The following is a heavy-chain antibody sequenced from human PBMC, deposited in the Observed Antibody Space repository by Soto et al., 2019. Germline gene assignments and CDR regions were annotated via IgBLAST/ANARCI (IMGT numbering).Heavy chain of an antibody. V-gene: IGHV3-66*01. Sequence: PGGSLRLSCAASRLAVRSSYMSWVPQAPGKGLEWVSAIYSGGSTYYADSVKGRFTISRDSSKNTLYLEMNSLRAEDTAVYYCASNLDTVRGVTITTNMDVWGKGTTVTVSS. D-gene: IGHD3-10*01. J-gene: IGHJ6*03. CDR1: RLAVRSSY. CDR3: ASNLDTVRGVTITTNMDV. CDR2: IYSGGST.